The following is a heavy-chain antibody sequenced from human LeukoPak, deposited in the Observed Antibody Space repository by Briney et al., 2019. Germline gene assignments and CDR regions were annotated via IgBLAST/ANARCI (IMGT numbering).Heavy chain of an antibody. D-gene: IGHD3-16*01. Sequence: GGSLRLSCAGSGFTFSRFSMYWVRQAPGKGLECATSISATSSHIYDADSVRGRFTTSRDNALNSVSLQMNSLRVEDSAIYYCARGAGVGSYVPFDLWGQGTRVTVSS. V-gene: IGHV3-21*01. CDR3: ARGAGVGSYVPFDL. CDR2: ISATSSHI. CDR1: GFTFSRFS. J-gene: IGHJ4*02.